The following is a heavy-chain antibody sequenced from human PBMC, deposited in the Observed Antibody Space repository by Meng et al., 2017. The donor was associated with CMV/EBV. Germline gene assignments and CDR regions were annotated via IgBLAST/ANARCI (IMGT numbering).Heavy chain of an antibody. Sequence: GGSLRLSCAASGFTFSSYWMHWVRQAPGKGLVWVSRINSDVSSTSYADSVKGRFTISRDNAKNTLYLQMNSLRAEDTAVYYCAREFTGTPWAIDYWGQGTLVTVSS. V-gene: IGHV3-74*01. J-gene: IGHJ4*02. CDR1: GFTFSSYW. CDR2: INSDVSST. CDR3: AREFTGTPWAIDY. D-gene: IGHD1/OR15-1a*01.